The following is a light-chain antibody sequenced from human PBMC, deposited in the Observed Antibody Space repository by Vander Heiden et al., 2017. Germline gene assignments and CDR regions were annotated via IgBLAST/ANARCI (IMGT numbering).Light chain of an antibody. CDR2: EIS. V-gene: IGLV2-8*01. CDR1: SSDGGGYND. J-gene: IGLJ1*01. Sequence: QSALTQPPSAPGSPGQSVTIPCTGTSSDGGGYNDVSWYQQHPGNTTNLMIYEISRRPAGAHDRSSSSKSGNTASLTVSGLQAEDEADYYCSSYVGSNNYVFGTGTKVTVL. CDR3: SSYVGSNNYV.